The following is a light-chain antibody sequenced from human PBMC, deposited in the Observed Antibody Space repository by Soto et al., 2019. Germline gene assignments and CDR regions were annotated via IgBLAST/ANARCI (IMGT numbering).Light chain of an antibody. CDR3: QKYNSAPLT. V-gene: IGKV1-27*01. CDR2: AAS. J-gene: IGKJ4*01. Sequence: DIQMTHSPSSLSASVGDRVTITCRASQGINNYLAWYQQRPGKVPKPLIYAASTLHSGVPSRFSGSGSGTDFTLTISGLQPEDVATYYCQKYNSAPLTFGGGTKVEIK. CDR1: QGINNY.